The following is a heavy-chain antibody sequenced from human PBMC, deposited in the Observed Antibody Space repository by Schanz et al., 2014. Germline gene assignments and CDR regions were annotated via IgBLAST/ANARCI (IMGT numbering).Heavy chain of an antibody. CDR3: TRSYYDFSWGSYRFRAFDI. J-gene: IGHJ3*02. D-gene: IGHD3-16*02. CDR2: ISGTTTYT. V-gene: IGHV3-11*06. Sequence: VQLVESGGGLVQPGRSLRLSCTASGFTFSDYAMSWFRQAPGKGLEWVSYISGTTTYTKYADSVKGRFTISRDNAKKTLSLQMISLRAEDTAIYFCTRSYYDFSWGSYRFRAFDIWGQGTTVIVSS. CDR1: GFTFSDYA.